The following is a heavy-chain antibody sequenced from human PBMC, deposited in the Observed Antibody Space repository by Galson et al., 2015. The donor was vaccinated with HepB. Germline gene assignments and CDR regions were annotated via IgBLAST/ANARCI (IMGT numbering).Heavy chain of an antibody. D-gene: IGHD6-19*01. CDR2: LSSGGGYT. J-gene: IGHJ3*02. CDR3: ARRMQWVGGFDM. CDR1: GFAFSDYY. Sequence: SLRLSCAASGFAFSDYYMSWVRQAPGKGLEWASYLSSGGGYTEYADSVKGRFTISSDNAKNSLYLQMNSLKADDPAVYYCARRMQWVGGFDMWGQGTMVTVSS. V-gene: IGHV3-11*03.